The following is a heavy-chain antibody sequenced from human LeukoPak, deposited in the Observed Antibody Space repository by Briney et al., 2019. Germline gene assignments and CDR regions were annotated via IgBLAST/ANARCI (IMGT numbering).Heavy chain of an antibody. CDR2: ISGSGGST. Sequence: GGSLRLSCAASGFTFSSYGMSWVRQAPGKGLEWVSAISGSGGSTYYADPVKGRLTISRDDSKNTLYLHMSRLRAEDTAVYYCARALGSGWHNYWGQGTLVTVSS. D-gene: IGHD6-19*01. CDR1: GFTFSSYG. CDR3: ARALGSGWHNY. J-gene: IGHJ4*02. V-gene: IGHV3-23*01.